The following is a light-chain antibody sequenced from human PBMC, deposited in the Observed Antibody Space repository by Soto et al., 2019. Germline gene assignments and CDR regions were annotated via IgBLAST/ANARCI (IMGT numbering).Light chain of an antibody. CDR3: QQSYSTPMYT. Sequence: DIQMTQSPSSLSASVGDRVTITCRASQSISSYLNWYQQKPGKAPKLLIYAASSLQSGVPSRFSGSGSGTALTLTITSLQPEDFATYYCQQSYSTPMYTFGQGTKLEIK. V-gene: IGKV1-39*01. CDR2: AAS. J-gene: IGKJ2*01. CDR1: QSISSY.